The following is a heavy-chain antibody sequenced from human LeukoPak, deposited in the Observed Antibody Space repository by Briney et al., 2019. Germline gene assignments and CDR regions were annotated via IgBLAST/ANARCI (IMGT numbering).Heavy chain of an antibody. CDR3: ARERYFDWDLVGTFDY. J-gene: IGHJ4*02. CDR2: IYSGGST. V-gene: IGHV3-53*01. CDR1: GFTVSSNY. D-gene: IGHD3-9*01. Sequence: GGSLRLSCAASGFTVSSNYMSWVRQAPGKGLEWVSVIYSGGSTYYAGSVKGRFTISRDNSKNTLYLQMDSLRAEDTAVYYCARERYFDWDLVGTFDYWGQGTLVTVSS.